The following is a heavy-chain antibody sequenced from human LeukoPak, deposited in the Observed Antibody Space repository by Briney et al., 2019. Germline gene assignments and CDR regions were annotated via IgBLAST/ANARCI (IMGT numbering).Heavy chain of an antibody. D-gene: IGHD3-22*01. CDR1: GYTITSYG. CDR3: ASPRYYDSSGYYYYYGMDV. V-gene: IGHV1-18*01. J-gene: IGHJ6*02. CDR2: ISAYNGNT. Sequence: ASVKVSCKASGYTITSYGISWVRQAPGQGLEWMGWISAYNGNTNYAQKLQGRVTMTTDTSTSTAYMELRSLRSDDTAVYYCASPRYYDSSGYYYYYGMDVWGQGTTVTVSS.